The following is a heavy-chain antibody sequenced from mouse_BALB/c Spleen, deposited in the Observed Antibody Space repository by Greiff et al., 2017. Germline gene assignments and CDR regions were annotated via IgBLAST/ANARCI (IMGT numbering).Heavy chain of an antibody. CDR3: ARSGYYGSSYGFAY. J-gene: IGHJ3*01. CDR1: GYTFSSYW. D-gene: IGHD1-1*01. Sequence: VQLQESGAELMKPGASVKISCKATGYTFSSYWIEWVKQRPGHGLEWIGEILPGSGSTNYNEKFKGKATFTADTSSNTAYMQLSSLTSEDSAVYYCARSGYYGSSYGFAYWGQGTLVTVSA. V-gene: IGHV1-9*01. CDR2: ILPGSGST.